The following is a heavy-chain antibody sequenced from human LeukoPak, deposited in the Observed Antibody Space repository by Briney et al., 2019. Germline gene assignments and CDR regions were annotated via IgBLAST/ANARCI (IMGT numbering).Heavy chain of an antibody. CDR3: AKGSGSGTHLPSARFDY. CDR1: GCTFSSYA. Sequence: PGGSLRLSGAASGCTFSSYAMSWVRQAPGTGVEWVAYISGGGIVTYYADSVKGRFTISRDNSKNMMSMEMNSLRDDDTAVYFCAKGSGSGTHLPSARFDYWGQGVMVTVSS. J-gene: IGHJ4*02. D-gene: IGHD3-10*01. CDR2: ISGGGIVT. V-gene: IGHV3-23*01.